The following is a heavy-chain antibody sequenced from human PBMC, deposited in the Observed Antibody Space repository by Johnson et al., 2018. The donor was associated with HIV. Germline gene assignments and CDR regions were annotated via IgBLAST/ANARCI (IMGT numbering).Heavy chain of an antibody. CDR1: GFTFSSYA. J-gene: IGHJ3*02. V-gene: IGHV3-30*04. CDR2: ISFDGSNK. Sequence: QVQLVESGGGVVQPGRSLRLSCAASGFTFSSYAMHWVRQAPGKGLEWVAVISFDGSNKYYADFVKGRFTISRDNSKKTLSLQMNSLRPEDTAVYYCAREYDAFDIWGQGTMVIVSS. CDR3: AREYDAFDI.